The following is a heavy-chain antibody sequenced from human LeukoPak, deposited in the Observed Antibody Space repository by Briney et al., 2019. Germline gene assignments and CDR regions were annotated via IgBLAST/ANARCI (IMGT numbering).Heavy chain of an antibody. Sequence: GASVKVSCKASGYTFTSYDINWVRQATGQGLEWMGWMNPNSGNTGYAQKFQGGVTMTRNTSISTAYMELSSLRSEDTAVYYCARGRISWNYIYYYYMDVWGKGTTVTVSS. CDR2: MNPNSGNT. J-gene: IGHJ6*03. CDR3: ARGRISWNYIYYYYMDV. D-gene: IGHD1-7*01. V-gene: IGHV1-8*01. CDR1: GYTFTSYD.